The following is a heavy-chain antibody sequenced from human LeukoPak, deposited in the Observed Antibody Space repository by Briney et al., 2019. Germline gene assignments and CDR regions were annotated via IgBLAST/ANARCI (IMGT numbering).Heavy chain of an antibody. Sequence: PGGSLRLSCAASGFIFSSYAMSWVRQAPGKGLEWVSSISGSGGSTYYADSVKGRFTISRDNSKNTLSLQMNSLRAEDTAVYYCAKEGDFYDNDGYSSFFDYWGQGPLVTVSS. CDR1: GFIFSSYA. J-gene: IGHJ4*02. V-gene: IGHV3-23*01. D-gene: IGHD3-22*01. CDR2: ISGSGGST. CDR3: AKEGDFYDNDGYSSFFDY.